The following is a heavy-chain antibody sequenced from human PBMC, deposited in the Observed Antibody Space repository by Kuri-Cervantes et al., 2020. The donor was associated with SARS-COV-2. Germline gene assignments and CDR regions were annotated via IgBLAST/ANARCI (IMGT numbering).Heavy chain of an antibody. CDR2: IYYSGST. Sequence: GSLRLSCTVSGGSISSYYWSWIRQPPGKGLEWIGYIYYSGSTNYNPSLKSRVTISVDTSKNQFSLKLSSVTAADTAVYYCARGPWGVRGWYRAEYYFDYWGQGTLVTVSS. CDR1: GGSISSYY. J-gene: IGHJ4*02. CDR3: ARGPWGVRGWYRAEYYFDY. V-gene: IGHV4-59*12. D-gene: IGHD6-19*01.